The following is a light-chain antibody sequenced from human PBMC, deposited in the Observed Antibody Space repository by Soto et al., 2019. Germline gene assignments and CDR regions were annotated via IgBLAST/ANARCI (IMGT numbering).Light chain of an antibody. CDR1: QSLLHTNRYTY. Sequence: DIVMTQSPLSLPVTPGEPASISCRSSQSLLHTNRYTYLDWYLQKPGQSPQLLIYLASIRASGVPDRFSGSGSGTDFTLKISRVEAEDVGIYYCMQALQTPCTFGPGTKVDI. CDR3: MQALQTPCT. CDR2: LAS. V-gene: IGKV2-28*01. J-gene: IGKJ3*01.